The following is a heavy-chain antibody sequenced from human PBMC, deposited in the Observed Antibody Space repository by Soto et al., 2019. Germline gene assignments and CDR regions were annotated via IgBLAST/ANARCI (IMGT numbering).Heavy chain of an antibody. V-gene: IGHV3-30-3*01. J-gene: IGHJ6*02. D-gene: IGHD3-10*01. CDR3: ARNTLRYYGSGSYLIYGTDV. Sequence: GGSLRLSCAASGFTFSSYAMHWVRQAPGKGLEWVAVISYDGSNKYYADSVKGRFTISRDNSKNTLYLQMNSLRAEDTAVYYCARNTLRYYGSGSYLIYGTDVWGQGTTVTV. CDR1: GFTFSSYA. CDR2: ISYDGSNK.